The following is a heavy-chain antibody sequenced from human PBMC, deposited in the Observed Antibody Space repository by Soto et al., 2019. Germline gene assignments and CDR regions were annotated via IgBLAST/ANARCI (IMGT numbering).Heavy chain of an antibody. D-gene: IGHD2-8*02. CDR2: INHSGST. CDR1: GGSFSGYY. V-gene: IGHV4-34*01. Sequence: PSETLSLTCAVSGGSFSGYYWTWIRQPPGTGLEWIGEINHSGSTNYNPSLKSRVTISVDTSKNQFSLKLTSVTAADTAVYYCARDKITGRFDYWGQGTLVT. J-gene: IGHJ4*02. CDR3: ARDKITGRFDY.